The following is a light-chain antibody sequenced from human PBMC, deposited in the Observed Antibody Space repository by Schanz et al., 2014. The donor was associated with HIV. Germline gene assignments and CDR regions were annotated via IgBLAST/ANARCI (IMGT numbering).Light chain of an antibody. CDR3: QSFGGSWGT. J-gene: IGKJ4*01. Sequence: EIVLTQSPGTLSLFPGERAALSCWASQSLSSNILAWYQHKPGQAPRLVIYATSTRAAGISDRFSGTGSGTDFTLTISRLEPDDFAMYYCQSFGGSWGTFGGGTKVEI. CDR1: QSLSSNI. V-gene: IGKV3-20*01. CDR2: ATS.